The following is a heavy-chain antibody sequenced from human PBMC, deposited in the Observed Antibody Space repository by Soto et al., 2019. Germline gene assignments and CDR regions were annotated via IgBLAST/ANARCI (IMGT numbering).Heavy chain of an antibody. J-gene: IGHJ4*02. D-gene: IGHD3-10*01. Sequence: EVQVLESGGGLVQPGGSLRLSCAASGFIISNYVMSWVRQAPGKGLEWVSSISGSGGKTYYADSVKGRFTISRDNSKNTLYLHMTSLRAEDTAVYYCARDLRPVWFRQAERGGQGTLVTVSS. V-gene: IGHV3-23*01. CDR1: GFIISNYV. CDR2: ISGSGGKT. CDR3: ARDLRPVWFRQAER.